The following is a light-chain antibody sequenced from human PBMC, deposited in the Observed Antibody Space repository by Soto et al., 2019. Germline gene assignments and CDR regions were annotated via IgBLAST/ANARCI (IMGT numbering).Light chain of an antibody. V-gene: IGKV3-20*01. CDR1: QSFGNNY. J-gene: IGKJ4*01. CDR3: QQYVSSPLT. Sequence: EILLTQSPGTLSLSPGERATLSCKASQSFGNNYLAWYQQKPGQAPMLLIYGACTRATGIPDRFSGSGSGTDFTLIISRLEPEDFAVYYCQQYVSSPLTFGGGTKVDIK. CDR2: GAC.